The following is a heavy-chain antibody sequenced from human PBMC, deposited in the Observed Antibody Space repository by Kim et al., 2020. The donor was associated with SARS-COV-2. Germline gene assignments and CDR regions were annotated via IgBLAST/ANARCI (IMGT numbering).Heavy chain of an antibody. V-gene: IGHV3-74*01. CDR1: GFTFSSYW. D-gene: IGHD2-2*01. CDR2: INSDGSST. CDR3: ARDILRGYCSSTSCYRVYGMDV. Sequence: GGSLRLSCAASGFTFSSYWMHWVRQAPGKGLVWVSRINSDGSSTSYADSVKGRFTISRDNAKNTLYLQMNSLRAEDTAVYYCARDILRGYCSSTSCYRVYGMDVWGQGTTVTVSS. J-gene: IGHJ6*02.